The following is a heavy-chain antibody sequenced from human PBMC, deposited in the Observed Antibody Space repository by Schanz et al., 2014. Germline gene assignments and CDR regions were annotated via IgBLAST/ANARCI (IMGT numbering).Heavy chain of an antibody. J-gene: IGHJ4*02. CDR2: ISGSGGST. V-gene: IGHV3-23*01. CDR1: GFIVRSNY. CDR3: AASSGWHPSTDY. Sequence: EVQLLESGGGLVQPGGSLRLSCAVSGFIVRSNYMTWVRQAPGKGLEWVSAISGSGGSTYYADSVKGRFTISRDNSKNTLYLQMNGLRVEDTAVYYCAASSGWHPSTDYWGQGTLVTVSS. D-gene: IGHD6-19*01.